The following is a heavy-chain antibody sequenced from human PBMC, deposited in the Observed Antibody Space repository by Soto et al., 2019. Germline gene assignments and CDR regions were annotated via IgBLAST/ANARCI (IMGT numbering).Heavy chain of an antibody. D-gene: IGHD3-22*01. CDR3: AKDPRDYYYDSSGSDY. V-gene: IGHV3-30*18. CDR1: GFTFSSYG. J-gene: IGHJ4*02. CDR2: ISYDGSNK. Sequence: GGSLRLSCAASGFTFSSYGMHWVRQAPGKGLEWVAVISYDGSNKYYADSVKGRFTISRDNSKNTLYLQMNSLRAEDTAVYYCAKDPRDYYYDSSGSDYWGQGTLVTVSS.